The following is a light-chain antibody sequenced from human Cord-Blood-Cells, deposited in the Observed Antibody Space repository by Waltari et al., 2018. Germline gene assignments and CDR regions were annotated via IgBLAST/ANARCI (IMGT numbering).Light chain of an antibody. V-gene: IGKV1-39*01. CDR1: PSISSN. Sequence: DIQMTQSPSSLSASVGDRVTITCRASPSISSNLTLYQQKPGKAPQCLIYAASSLQSGVPSRFSSSASRTDFTLTISSLQPEDFATYYCQQSYSTPWTFGQGTKVEIK. CDR3: QQSYSTPWT. J-gene: IGKJ1*01. CDR2: AAS.